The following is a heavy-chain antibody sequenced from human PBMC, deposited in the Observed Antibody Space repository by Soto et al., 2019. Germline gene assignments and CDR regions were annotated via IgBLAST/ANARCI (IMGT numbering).Heavy chain of an antibody. CDR3: AKEDDGSGSYFRNALDY. CDR1: GFTFSSYA. Sequence: GGSLRLSCAASGFTFSSYAMSWVRQAPGKGLEWVSAISGSGGSTYYADSVKGRFTISRDNSKNTLFLQMNSLRAEDTAVYYCAKEDDGSGSYFRNALDYWGQGTLVTVSS. J-gene: IGHJ4*02. V-gene: IGHV3-23*01. CDR2: ISGSGGST. D-gene: IGHD3-10*01.